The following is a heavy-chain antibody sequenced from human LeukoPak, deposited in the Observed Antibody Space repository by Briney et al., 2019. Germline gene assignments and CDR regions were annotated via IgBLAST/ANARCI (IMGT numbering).Heavy chain of an antibody. V-gene: IGHV4-4*07. D-gene: IGHD3-10*01. Sequence: SEILSLTCIVSGGSGISSYYWSWIRQPAGKGLEWIGRISTSGDSSYNPSLKSRVTMSVDTSKNQFSLKLSSVTAADTAVYYCARDNPSGRDWGQGTLGTVSS. CDR2: ISTSGDS. CDR1: GGSGISSYY. CDR3: ARDNPSGRD. J-gene: IGHJ4*02.